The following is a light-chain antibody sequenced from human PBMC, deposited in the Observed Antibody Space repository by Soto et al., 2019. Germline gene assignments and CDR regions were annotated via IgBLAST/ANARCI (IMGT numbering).Light chain of an antibody. CDR3: SSYASNMDVL. V-gene: IGLV2-14*03. CDR1: SSDVGRYNF. CDR2: DVN. J-gene: IGLJ2*01. Sequence: QSALTQPASVSGSPGQSITISCTGTSSDVGRYNFVSWYQHHPGKAPKLMIYDVNNRPSGVSNRFSGSKSGNTASLTISGLQAEDEADYYCSSYASNMDVLFGGGTKLTVL.